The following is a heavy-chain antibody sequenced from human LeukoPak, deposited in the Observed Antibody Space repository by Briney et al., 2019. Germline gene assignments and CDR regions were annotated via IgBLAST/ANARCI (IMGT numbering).Heavy chain of an antibody. CDR2: ISYDGSNK. V-gene: IGHV3-30*04. Sequence: GGSLRLSCAASGFTFSSYAMHWVRQAPGKGLEWVAVISYDGSNKYYADSVKGRFTISRDNSKNTLYLQMNSLRAEDTAVYYCAREGFDQYYYDSSGPSGAFDIWGQGTMVTVSS. D-gene: IGHD3-22*01. CDR1: GFTFSSYA. CDR3: AREGFDQYYYDSSGPSGAFDI. J-gene: IGHJ3*02.